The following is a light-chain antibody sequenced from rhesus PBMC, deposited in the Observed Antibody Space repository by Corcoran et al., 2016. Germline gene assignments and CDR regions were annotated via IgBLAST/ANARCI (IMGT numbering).Light chain of an antibody. CDR2: AAS. Sequence: DIQMTQSPSSLSASVGDRVTITCQASQGISNWLAWYQQKPVKAPKLLIYAASSLQSGSPSRFSGSGSGPEFTLNSSSLQPEDFATSYCKQQKSNPYSFGQGTKVEIK. CDR1: QGISNW. CDR3: KQQKSNPYS. V-gene: IGKV1-33*02. J-gene: IGKJ2*01.